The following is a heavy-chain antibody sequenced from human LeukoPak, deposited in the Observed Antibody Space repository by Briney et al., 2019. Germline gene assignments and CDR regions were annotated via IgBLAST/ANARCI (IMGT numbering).Heavy chain of an antibody. J-gene: IGHJ3*02. CDR1: GYSFTSYW. D-gene: IGHD5-18*01. Sequence: GESLKISCKGSGYSFTSYWIGWVRQMPGKGLEWMGIIYPGDSDTRYNPSFQGQVTISADKSISTAYLQWSSLKASDTAMYYCAGAIPVRYKSTAFDIWGQGTMVTVSS. CDR2: IYPGDSDT. CDR3: AGAIPVRYKSTAFDI. V-gene: IGHV5-51*01.